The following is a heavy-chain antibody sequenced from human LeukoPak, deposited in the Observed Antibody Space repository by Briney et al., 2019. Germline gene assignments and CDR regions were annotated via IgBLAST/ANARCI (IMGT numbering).Heavy chain of an antibody. Sequence: FSXYYWSWIRQPPGKGLEWIGEINHSGSTNYNPSLKSRVTISVDTSKNQFSLKLSSVTAADTAVYYCARVPIVVVPAAIYYYYYYMDVWGKGTTVTVSS. CDR3: ARVPIVVVPAAIYYYYYYMDV. CDR2: INHSGST. CDR1: FSXYY. V-gene: IGHV4-34*01. D-gene: IGHD2-2*01. J-gene: IGHJ6*03.